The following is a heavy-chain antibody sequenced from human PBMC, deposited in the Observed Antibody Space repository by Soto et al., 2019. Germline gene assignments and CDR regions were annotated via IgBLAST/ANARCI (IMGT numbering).Heavy chain of an antibody. CDR3: ARARDLVVPAARRFDWFDP. J-gene: IGHJ5*02. V-gene: IGHV4-34*01. Sequence: SETLSLTCAVYGGSFSGYYWSWIRQPPGKGLEWIGEINHSGSTNYNPSLKSRVTISVDTSKNQFSLKLRSVTAADTAVYYCARARDLVVPAARRFDWFDPWGQGTLVTVSS. CDR1: GGSFSGYY. CDR2: INHSGST. D-gene: IGHD2-2*01.